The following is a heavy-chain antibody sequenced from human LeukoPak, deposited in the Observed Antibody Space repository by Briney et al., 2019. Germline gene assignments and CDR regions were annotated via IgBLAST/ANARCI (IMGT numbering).Heavy chain of an antibody. CDR3: AHSSSWLSGGLDY. V-gene: IGHV4-39*07. CDR1: GGSISSSSYY. D-gene: IGHD6-13*01. J-gene: IGHJ4*02. CDR2: IYTSGST. Sequence: PSETLPLTCTVSGGSISSSSYYWGWIRRPPGKGLEWIGRIYTSGSTNYNPSLKSRVTMSVDTSKNQFSLKLSSVTAADTAVYYCAHSSSWLSGGLDYWGQGTLVTVSS.